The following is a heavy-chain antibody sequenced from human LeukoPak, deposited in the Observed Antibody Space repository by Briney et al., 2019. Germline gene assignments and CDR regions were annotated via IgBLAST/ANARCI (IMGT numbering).Heavy chain of an antibody. CDR1: GFNFSDYY. J-gene: IGHJ4*02. CDR2: ISSSGSTI. V-gene: IGHV3-11*04. Sequence: GGSLRLSCAASGFNFSDYYMSWIRQAPGKGLEWVSYISSSGSTIYYADSVKGRFTISRDNAKNSLYLQMNSLRAEDTAVYYCAREAGYSSSWHINYWGQGTLVTVSS. CDR3: AREAGYSSSWHINY. D-gene: IGHD6-13*01.